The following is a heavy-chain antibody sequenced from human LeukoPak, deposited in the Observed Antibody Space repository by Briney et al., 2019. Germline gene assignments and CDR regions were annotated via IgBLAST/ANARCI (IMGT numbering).Heavy chain of an antibody. CDR3: ARVGLGYSYGYSYYYYMDV. Sequence: SETLSLTCTVSGGSISSYSWSWIRQPPGKGLEWIGYIYYSGSTYYNPSLKSRVTISVDTSKNQFSLKLSSVTAADTAVYYCARVGLGYSYGYSYYYYMDVWGKGTTVTVSS. D-gene: IGHD5-18*01. V-gene: IGHV4-59*12. J-gene: IGHJ6*03. CDR2: IYYSGST. CDR1: GGSISSYS.